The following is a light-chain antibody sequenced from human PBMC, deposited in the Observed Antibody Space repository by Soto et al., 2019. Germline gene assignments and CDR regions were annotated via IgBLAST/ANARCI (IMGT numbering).Light chain of an antibody. J-gene: IGKJ3*01. V-gene: IGKV1-9*01. Sequence: DIQLTQPPSFLSASVGDRVTITCRASQGISSYLAWYQQKPGKAPKLLIYAASTLQSGVPSRFSGSGYGIEFTLTSSSMQPEDFASYYCQQLNSYSFTFGPGTKVDIK. CDR3: QQLNSYSFT. CDR2: AAS. CDR1: QGISSY.